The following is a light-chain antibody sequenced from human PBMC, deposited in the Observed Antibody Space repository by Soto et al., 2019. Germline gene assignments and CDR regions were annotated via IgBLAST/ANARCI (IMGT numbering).Light chain of an antibody. Sequence: EIVVTQSPATLSLSPGERETLSCRASQSISNFLAWYQQKPGQAPRLLIYDASKRATDITDRVIGSGSGTDFTLTISSLDPDEFKVYHCHQRRNRPPFTFGGETKVAI. CDR2: DAS. V-gene: IGKV3-11*01. CDR3: HQRRNRPPFT. CDR1: QSISNF. J-gene: IGKJ4*01.